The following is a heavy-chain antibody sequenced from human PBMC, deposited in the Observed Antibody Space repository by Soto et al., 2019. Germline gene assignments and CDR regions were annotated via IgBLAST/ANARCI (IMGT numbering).Heavy chain of an antibody. CDR1: GGSIIGSGFH. CDR3: ATRSGDYVGWFDP. J-gene: IGHJ5*02. D-gene: IGHD4-17*01. CDR2: IYYSGTA. Sequence: SETLSLTCTVSGGSIIGSGFHWAWIRQPPGKGLEWIGSIYYSGTANYSPSLKSRLAIDVDTSKNQFSLRLSSVTAADTAVHYCATRSGDYVGWFDPWGQGTRVTVSS. V-gene: IGHV4-39*01.